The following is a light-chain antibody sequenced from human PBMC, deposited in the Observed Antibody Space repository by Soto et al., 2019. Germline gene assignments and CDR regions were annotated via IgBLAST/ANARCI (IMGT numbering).Light chain of an antibody. CDR2: EGS. CDR3: CSYARTSTWV. Sequence: QSVLTQPASVSGSPGQSITFSCTGTSSDVGSYNLVSWYQQHPGKATKLIIYEGSRRPSGVSNRFSGSKSGNTASLTISGLQAEDEADYYCCSYARTSTWVFGGGTKVTVL. CDR1: SSDVGSYNL. J-gene: IGLJ3*02. V-gene: IGLV2-23*01.